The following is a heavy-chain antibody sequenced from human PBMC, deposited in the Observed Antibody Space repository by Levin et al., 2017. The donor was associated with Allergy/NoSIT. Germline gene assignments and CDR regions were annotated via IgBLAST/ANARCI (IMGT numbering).Heavy chain of an antibody. Sequence: QPGGSLRLSCAASGFTFSRFYMHWVRQAPGQGLVWVAHINSDGSNTNYADSVKGRFTISRDNAKNTLYLQMNSLTAEDTSLYFCARGGCSATSCLDNWGQGTLVTVSS. V-gene: IGHV3-74*01. CDR1: GFTFSRFY. J-gene: IGHJ4*02. CDR2: INSDGSNT. D-gene: IGHD2-2*01. CDR3: ARGGCSATSCLDN.